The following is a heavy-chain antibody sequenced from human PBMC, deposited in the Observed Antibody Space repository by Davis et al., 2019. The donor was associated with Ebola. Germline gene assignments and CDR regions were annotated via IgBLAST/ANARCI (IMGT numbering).Heavy chain of an antibody. J-gene: IGHJ4*02. Sequence: ESLKISCAASGFTFSSNSMNWVRQPPGKGLEWIGEINHRGSINYNPSLKSRVTISVDTSKNQFSLKLTSVTAADTAVYFCARSHSDWLLPFDYWGQGTLATVSS. D-gene: IGHD3-9*01. CDR2: INHRGSI. V-gene: IGHV4-34*01. CDR1: GFTFSSNS. CDR3: ARSHSDWLLPFDY.